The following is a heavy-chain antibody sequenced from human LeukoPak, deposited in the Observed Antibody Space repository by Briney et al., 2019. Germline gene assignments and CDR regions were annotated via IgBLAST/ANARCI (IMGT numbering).Heavy chain of an antibody. V-gene: IGHV4-38-2*01. J-gene: IGHJ4*02. CDR2: IYHSGST. CDR3: ARHRFFDSSGYYYDFDY. Sequence: SETLSLTCAVSGYSISSGYYWGWIRQPPGKGLEWIGSIYHSGSTYYNPSLKSRVTISLDTSKNQFSLRLSSVTAADTAVYYCARHRFFDSSGYYYDFDYWGQGTLVTVSS. CDR1: GYSISSGYY. D-gene: IGHD3-22*01.